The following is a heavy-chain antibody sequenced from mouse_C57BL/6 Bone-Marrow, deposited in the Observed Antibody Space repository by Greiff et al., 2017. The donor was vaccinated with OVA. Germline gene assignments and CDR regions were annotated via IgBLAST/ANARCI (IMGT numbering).Heavy chain of an antibody. D-gene: IGHD2-1*01. CDR1: GFNIKDDY. Sequence: VQLQQSGAELVRPGASVKLSCTASGFNIKDDYMHWVKQRPEQGLEWIGWIDPENGDTEYASKFQGKATITADTSSHTAYLQLSSLPSEDTAVYYCTSYGNFDYWGQGTTLTVSS. CDR2: IDPENGDT. V-gene: IGHV14-4*01. CDR3: TSYGNFDY. J-gene: IGHJ2*01.